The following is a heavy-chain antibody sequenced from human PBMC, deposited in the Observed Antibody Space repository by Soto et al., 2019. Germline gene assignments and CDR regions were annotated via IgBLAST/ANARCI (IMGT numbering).Heavy chain of an antibody. CDR1: GYTFTIYG. CDR3: AREGYYYDSSGYPHPVSLDY. V-gene: IGHV1-18*01. CDR2: ISAYNGNT. J-gene: IGHJ4*02. D-gene: IGHD3-22*01. Sequence: ASVKVSCKASGYTFTIYGISWVRQAPGQGLEWMGWISAYNGNTNYAQKLQGRVTMTTDTSTSTAYMELRSLRSDDTAVYYCAREGYYYDSSGYPHPVSLDYWGQGTLVTVSS.